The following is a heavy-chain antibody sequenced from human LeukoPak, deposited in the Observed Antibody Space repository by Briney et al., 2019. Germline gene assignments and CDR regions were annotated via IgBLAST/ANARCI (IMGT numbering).Heavy chain of an antibody. J-gene: IGHJ4*02. CDR3: AKSYDSGGYPLGDS. V-gene: IGHV3-23*01. D-gene: IGHD3-22*01. Sequence: GGSLRLSCTGSGFIVPNDAMAWVRQAPGKGLEWVSGIGAGVTGKYYADSVRGRFTISRDNSKKTVFLHMNSLRAEDTALYYCAKSYDSGGYPLGDSWGQGTLVTVSS. CDR2: IGAGVTGK. CDR1: GFIVPNDA.